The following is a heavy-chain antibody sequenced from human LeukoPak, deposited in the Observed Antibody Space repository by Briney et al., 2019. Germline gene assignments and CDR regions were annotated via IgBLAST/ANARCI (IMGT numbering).Heavy chain of an antibody. V-gene: IGHV4-34*01. Sequence: SETLSLTCTVSGGSFSGYYWSWIRQPPGKGLEWIGEINHSGSTNYNPSLKSRVTISVDTSKNQFSLKLSSVTAADTAVYYCARGRGSHYFDYWGQGTLVTVSS. CDR2: INHSGST. D-gene: IGHD3-10*01. CDR1: GGSFSGYY. CDR3: ARGRGSHYFDY. J-gene: IGHJ4*02.